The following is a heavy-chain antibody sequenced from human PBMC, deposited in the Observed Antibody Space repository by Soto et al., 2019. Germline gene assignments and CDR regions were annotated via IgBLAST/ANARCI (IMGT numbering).Heavy chain of an antibody. D-gene: IGHD4-17*01. CDR2: ISYDGSNK. Sequence: XVSLRLSCAASEFTFSSYGMHWVRQAPGKGLEWVAVISYDGSNKYYADSVKGRFTISRDNSKNTLYLQMNSLRAEDTAVYYCAKDLDYGDYRSAFDIWGQGTMVTVSS. J-gene: IGHJ3*02. V-gene: IGHV3-30*18. CDR3: AKDLDYGDYRSAFDI. CDR1: EFTFSSYG.